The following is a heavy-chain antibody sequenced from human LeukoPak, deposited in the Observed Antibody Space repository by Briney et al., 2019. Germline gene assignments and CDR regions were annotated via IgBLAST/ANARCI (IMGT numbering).Heavy chain of an antibody. CDR1: GDSVSNNSAS. CDR2: TYYRCRWYK. J-gene: IGHJ5*02. D-gene: IGHD3-9*01. V-gene: IGHV6-1*01. CDR3: ARWLTT. Sequence: SQTLSLTCVISGDSVSNNSASWNWIRQSPSRGLEWLGRTYYRCRWYKDYAVSVKSRITINPDTSKNQFSLQLNSVTPEDTAVYYCARWLTTWGQGTLVTVSS.